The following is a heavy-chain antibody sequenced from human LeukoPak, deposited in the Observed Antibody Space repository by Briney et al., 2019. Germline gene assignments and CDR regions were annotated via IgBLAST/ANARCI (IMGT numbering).Heavy chain of an antibody. CDR1: GFTFSDYW. CDR3: ARHTTLDP. V-gene: IGHV3-7*01. Sequence: GGSLRLSCAVSGFTFSDYWMSWVRLAPGKGLEWVANIKQDGSEKHYVDSVKGRFTISRDNAKNSLYLQMNSLRAEDTAVYYCARHTTLDPWGQGALVTVSS. J-gene: IGHJ5*02. D-gene: IGHD1-14*01. CDR2: IKQDGSEK.